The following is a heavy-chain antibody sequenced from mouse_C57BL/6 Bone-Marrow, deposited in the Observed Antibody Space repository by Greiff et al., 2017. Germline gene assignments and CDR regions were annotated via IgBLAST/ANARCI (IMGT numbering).Heavy chain of an antibody. J-gene: IGHJ2*01. Sequence: VQRVESGPELVKPGASVRISCKASGYAFSSSWMNWVKQRPGKGLEWIGRIYPGDGDTNYNGKFKGKATLTADKSSSTAYMQLSSLTSEDSAVYFCALITLNFDYWGQGTTLTVSS. V-gene: IGHV1-82*01. D-gene: IGHD1-1*01. CDR3: ALITLNFDY. CDR2: IYPGDGDT. CDR1: GYAFSSSW.